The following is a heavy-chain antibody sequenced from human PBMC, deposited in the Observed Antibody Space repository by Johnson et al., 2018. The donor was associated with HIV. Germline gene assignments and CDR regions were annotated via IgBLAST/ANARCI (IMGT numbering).Heavy chain of an antibody. CDR1: GFSFGDYY. D-gene: IGHD3-10*01. V-gene: IGHV3-66*01. J-gene: IGHJ3*02. CDR2: IYSGGST. Sequence: VQLVESGGGLVKPGGSLRLSCAASGFSFGDYYMSWVRQAPGQGLEWVSVIYSGGSTYYADSVKGRFTISRDNSKNTLYLQMNSLRAEDTAVYYCAKGGLWFGESIDAFDIWGQGTMVTVSS. CDR3: AKGGLWFGESIDAFDI.